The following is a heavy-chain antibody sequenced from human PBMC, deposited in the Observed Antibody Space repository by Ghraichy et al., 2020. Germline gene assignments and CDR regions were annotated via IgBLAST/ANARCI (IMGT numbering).Heavy chain of an antibody. D-gene: IGHD3-22*01. CDR2: VNGGGGST. CDR3: AKLTNYYDSSGYYSLFAY. Sequence: GGSLRLSCAASGFTFSSYAMSWVRQAPGKGLEWVSAVNGGGGSTYSAASVKGRFTISGNDSQNTLYLQMNSLRAEDTAVYYCAKLTNYYDSSGYYSLFAYGGQGTRVTGSS. CDR1: GFTFSSYA. J-gene: IGHJ4*02. V-gene: IGHV3-23*01.